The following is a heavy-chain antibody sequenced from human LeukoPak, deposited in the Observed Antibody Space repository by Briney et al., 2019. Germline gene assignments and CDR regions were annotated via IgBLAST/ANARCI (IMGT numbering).Heavy chain of an antibody. Sequence: GGSLRLSCAASGFTFSNYAVSWVRQAPGKGLEWVSAISGSGGSTYYADSVKGLFTISRDNSKNTLYLQMDSLRAEDTALYYCAKAPYASGSYYSYFYFDSWGQGALVTVSS. CDR1: GFTFSNYA. J-gene: IGHJ4*02. CDR2: ISGSGGST. CDR3: AKAPYASGSYYSYFYFDS. V-gene: IGHV3-23*01. D-gene: IGHD3-10*01.